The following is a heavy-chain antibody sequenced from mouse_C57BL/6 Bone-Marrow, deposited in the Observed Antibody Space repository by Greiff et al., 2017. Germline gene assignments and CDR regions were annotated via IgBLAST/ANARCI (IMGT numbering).Heavy chain of an antibody. Sequence: EVQVVESGGDLVKPGASLKLSCAASGFTFSSYGMSWVRQTPDKRLEWVATISSGGSYTYYPDSVKGRFTISRDNAKNTLYLQMSSLTSEDTAMYYCASLIYYSSLWFDYWGQGTLVTVSA. CDR3: ASLIYYSSLWFDY. J-gene: IGHJ3*01. CDR1: GFTFSSYG. D-gene: IGHD2-5*01. CDR2: ISSGGSYT. V-gene: IGHV5-6*01.